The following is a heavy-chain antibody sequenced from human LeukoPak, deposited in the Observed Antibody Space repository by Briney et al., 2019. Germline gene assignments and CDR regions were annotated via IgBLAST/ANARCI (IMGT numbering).Heavy chain of an antibody. Sequence: VGTLRLSSAASGSTLSDSGMNWVPRAPGTRLKWVSGISANRGTPSYADSVKGRFAVAREYSKNSLFLQMSTLRAEDAAVYYCAKDQGFYSNYGVDYWGQGTLVIVSS. V-gene: IGHV3-23*01. D-gene: IGHD4-11*01. CDR1: GSTLSDSG. CDR2: ISANRGTP. J-gene: IGHJ4*02. CDR3: AKDQGFYSNYGVDY.